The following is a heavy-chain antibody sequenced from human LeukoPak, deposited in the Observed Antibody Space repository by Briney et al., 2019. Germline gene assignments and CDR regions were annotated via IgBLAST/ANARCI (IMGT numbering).Heavy chain of an antibody. CDR3: AKDGSSWPFFDS. V-gene: IGHV4-4*07. Sequence: PSETLSLTCTVSGGSISRGSWTRQPAGKGLEWIGRFSASGSTDYNPSLKSRVTMSVDTSKKQFSLKLISVTAADTAVYYCAKDGSSWPFFDSWGQGTLVTVSS. J-gene: IGHJ4*02. CDR1: GGSISRG. CDR2: FSASGST. D-gene: IGHD6-13*01.